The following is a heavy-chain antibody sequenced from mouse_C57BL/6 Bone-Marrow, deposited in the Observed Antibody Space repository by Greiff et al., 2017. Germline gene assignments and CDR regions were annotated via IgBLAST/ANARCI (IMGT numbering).Heavy chain of an antibody. V-gene: IGHV1-22*01. CDR2: INPNNGGT. CDR3: ASQLGREGPYYYAMDY. CDR1: GYTFTDYN. Sequence: VQLQQSGPELVKPGASVKMSCKASGYTFTDYNMHWVKQSHGKSLEWIGYINPNNGGTSSNQKFKGKATLTVNKSSSTAYMELRSLTSEDAAVYYCASQLGREGPYYYAMDYWGQGTSVTVSS. D-gene: IGHD4-1*01. J-gene: IGHJ4*01.